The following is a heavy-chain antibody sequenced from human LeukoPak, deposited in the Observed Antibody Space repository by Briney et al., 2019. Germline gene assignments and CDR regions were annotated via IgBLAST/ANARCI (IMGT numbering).Heavy chain of an antibody. CDR1: GGSISSYY. CDR3: ARAEPTYYYDSSAYYFDY. Sequence: PSETLSLTCTVSGGSISSYYWSWIRQPPGKGLEWIGEINHSGSTNYNPSLKSRVTISVDTSKNQFSLKLSSVTAADTAVYYCARAEPTYYYDSSAYYFDYWGQGTLVTVSS. V-gene: IGHV4-34*01. J-gene: IGHJ4*02. D-gene: IGHD3-22*01. CDR2: INHSGST.